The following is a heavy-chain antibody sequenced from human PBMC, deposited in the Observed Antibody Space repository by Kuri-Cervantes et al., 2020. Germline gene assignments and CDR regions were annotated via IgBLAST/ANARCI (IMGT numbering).Heavy chain of an antibody. CDR1: GYTFTSYG. V-gene: IGHV1-18*01. CDR2: ISAYNGNT. J-gene: IGHJ6*03. CDR3: ARRSGADDRYYYYMDV. Sequence: ASVKVSCKASGYTFTSYGISWVRQAPGQGLEWMGWISAYNGNTNYAQKLQGRVTMTTDTSTSTAYMELSSLRSEDTAVYYCARRSGADDRYYYYMDVWGKGTTVTVSS. D-gene: IGHD6-13*01.